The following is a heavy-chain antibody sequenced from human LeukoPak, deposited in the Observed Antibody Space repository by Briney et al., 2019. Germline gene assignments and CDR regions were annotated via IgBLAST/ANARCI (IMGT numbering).Heavy chain of an antibody. CDR2: ISSSGSTI. Sequence: GGSLRLSCAASGSTFSDYYMSWIRQAPGKGLEWVSYISSSGSTIYYADSVKGRFTISRDNAKNSLYLQMNSLRAEDTAVYYCARTRGYSGYDETFDYWGQGTLVTVSS. J-gene: IGHJ4*02. CDR3: ARTRGYSGYDETFDY. CDR1: GSTFSDYY. D-gene: IGHD5-12*01. V-gene: IGHV3-11*01.